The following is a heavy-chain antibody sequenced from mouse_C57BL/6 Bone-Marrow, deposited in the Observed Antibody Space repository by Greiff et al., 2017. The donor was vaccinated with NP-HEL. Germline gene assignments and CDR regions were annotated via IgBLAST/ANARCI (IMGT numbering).Heavy chain of an antibody. Sequence: VQVVESGAELAKPGASVKLSCKASGYTFTSYWMHWVKQRPGQGLEWIGYINPSSGYTKYNQKFKDKATLTADKSSSTAYMQLSSLTYEDSAVYYCARSPDGYYWYFDVWGTGTTVTVSS. CDR2: INPSSGYT. D-gene: IGHD2-3*01. CDR1: GYTFTSYW. J-gene: IGHJ1*03. CDR3: ARSPDGYYWYFDV. V-gene: IGHV1-7*01.